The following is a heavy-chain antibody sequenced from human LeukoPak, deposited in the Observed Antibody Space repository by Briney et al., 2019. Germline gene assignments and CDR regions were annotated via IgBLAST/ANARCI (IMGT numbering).Heavy chain of an antibody. CDR2: ISAYNGNT. CDR1: GYTFTSYG. Sequence: ASVKVSCKASGYTFTSYGISWVRQAPGQGLEWMGWISAYNGNTNYAQKLQGRVTMTTDTSTSTAYMELRSLRSDDTAVYYCARDSIVLMVYTMPNWFDPWGQGTLVTVSS. J-gene: IGHJ5*02. V-gene: IGHV1-18*01. CDR3: ARDSIVLMVYTMPNWFDP. D-gene: IGHD2-8*01.